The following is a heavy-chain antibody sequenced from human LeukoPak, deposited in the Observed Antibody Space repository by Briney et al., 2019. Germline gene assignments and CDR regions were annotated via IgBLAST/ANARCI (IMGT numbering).Heavy chain of an antibody. Sequence: SETLSLTCTVSGGSISSSSYYWGWIRQPPGKGLEWIGSIYYSGCTYYNPSLKSRVTISVDTSKNQFSLKLSSVTAADTAVYYCAKSRYSYGEEVDYWGQGTLVTVSS. D-gene: IGHD5-18*01. CDR3: AKSRYSYGEEVDY. J-gene: IGHJ4*02. CDR1: GGSISSSSYY. V-gene: IGHV4-39*01. CDR2: IYYSGCT.